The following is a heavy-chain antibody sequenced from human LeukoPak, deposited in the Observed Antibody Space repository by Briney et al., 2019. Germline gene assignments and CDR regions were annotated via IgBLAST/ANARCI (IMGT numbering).Heavy chain of an antibody. V-gene: IGHV3-30*18. CDR3: ANGGYYSLDS. CDR1: GFTFRNYG. J-gene: IGHJ4*02. D-gene: IGHD2-15*01. CDR2: ISYDGSNK. Sequence: GGSLRLSCAASGFTFRNYGMHWVRQAPGKGLEWVAVISYDGSNKYYADSVKGRFTISRDNSKRTLFLQTDGLRGEDTAVYYCANGGYYSLDSWGQGTLVTVSS.